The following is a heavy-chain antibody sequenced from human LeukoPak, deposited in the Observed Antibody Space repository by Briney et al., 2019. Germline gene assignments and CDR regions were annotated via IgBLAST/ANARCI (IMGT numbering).Heavy chain of an antibody. CDR3: ARDEGSGNLRKTALDY. Sequence: EASVKVSCKASGYTFTSYAMHWVRQAPGQRLEWMGWINAGNGNTKYSQKFQGRVTITRDTSASTAYMELSSLRSEDTAVYYCARDEGSGNLRKTALDYWGQGTLVTVSS. CDR1: GYTFTSYA. J-gene: IGHJ4*02. V-gene: IGHV1-3*01. CDR2: INAGNGNT. D-gene: IGHD3-10*01.